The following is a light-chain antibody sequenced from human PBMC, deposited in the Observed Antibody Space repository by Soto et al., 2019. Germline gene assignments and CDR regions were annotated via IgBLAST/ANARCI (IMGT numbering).Light chain of an antibody. CDR2: EGT. J-gene: IGLJ1*01. V-gene: IGLV2-23*01. CDR1: RSDVGSFNL. Sequence: QSALTQPASVTGSPGQSITISCTGTRSDVGSFNLVSWYQQHPGKAPKLMIYEGTKRPSGVSDRFSGSKSGNTASLTISVLQADDEADYFCCSYAGATTYVFGTGTKLTVL. CDR3: CSYAGATTYV.